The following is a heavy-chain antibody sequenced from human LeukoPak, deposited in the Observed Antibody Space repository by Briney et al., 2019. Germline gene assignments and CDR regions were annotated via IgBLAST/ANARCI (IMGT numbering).Heavy chain of an antibody. CDR1: GGSISNFY. CDR2: IYTSGST. CDR3: AETTLHYDFWSGYYSDNAFDI. Sequence: SETLSLTCTVSGGSISNFYWSWIRQPAGKGLEWIGRIYTSGSTNYNPSLKSRVTMSVDTSKNQFSLKLSSVTAADTAVYYCAETTLHYDFWSGYYSDNAFDIWGQGTMVTVSS. V-gene: IGHV4-4*07. J-gene: IGHJ3*02. D-gene: IGHD3-3*01.